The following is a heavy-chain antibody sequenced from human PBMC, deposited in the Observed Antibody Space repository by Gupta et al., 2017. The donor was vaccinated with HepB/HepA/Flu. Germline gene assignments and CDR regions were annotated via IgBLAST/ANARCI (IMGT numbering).Heavy chain of an antibody. CDR3: AKDLTGTYGDYFDY. D-gene: IGHD3-10*01. V-gene: IGHV3-23*01. CDR1: GFSFSSYA. J-gene: IGHJ4*02. Sequence: EVQLLESGGALVQPGGSLRLSCAPSGFSFSSYAMSWVRQAPGKGPEWVSEISGSGGNTYYADSVKGRFSISRDNSKSTLYLQMNSLKVEDTAVYYCAKDLTGTYGDYFDYWGQGTPVAVSA. CDR2: ISGSGGNT.